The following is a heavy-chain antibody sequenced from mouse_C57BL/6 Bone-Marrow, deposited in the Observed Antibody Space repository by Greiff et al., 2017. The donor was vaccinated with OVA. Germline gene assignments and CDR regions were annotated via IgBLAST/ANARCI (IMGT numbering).Heavy chain of an antibody. J-gene: IGHJ2*01. Sequence: VQLKESGAELVRPGASVKLSCTASGFNIKDDYMHWVKQRPEQGLEWIGWINPEIGDTEYASKFQGKATITADTSSNTAYLQLSSLTSEDTAVYYCTIITTVFDYWGQGTTLTVSS. D-gene: IGHD1-1*01. V-gene: IGHV14-4*01. CDR3: TIITTVFDY. CDR1: GFNIKDDY. CDR2: INPEIGDT.